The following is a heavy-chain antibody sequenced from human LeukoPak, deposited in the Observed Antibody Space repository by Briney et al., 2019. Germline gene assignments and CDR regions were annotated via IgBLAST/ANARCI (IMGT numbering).Heavy chain of an antibody. J-gene: IGHJ4*02. CDR2: IYYNEAT. CDR3: ASTYYDFWSGYNPY. Sequence: SETLSLTCTVSGGSIGSSNYYWAWIRQPPGKGLEWIGTIYYNEATQYNPSLKSRVTISVDTSKNQFSLKLTPVTAADTAVYYCASTYYDFWSGYNPYWGQGTLVTVSS. CDR1: GGSIGSSNYY. D-gene: IGHD3-3*01. V-gene: IGHV4-39*01.